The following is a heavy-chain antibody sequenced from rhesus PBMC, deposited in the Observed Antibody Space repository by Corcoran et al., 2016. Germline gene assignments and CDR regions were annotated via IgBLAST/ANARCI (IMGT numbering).Heavy chain of an antibody. D-gene: IGHD3-3*01. Sequence: QLQLQVSVPGLVQPSEPLSVSCAVPGGFFSGYHYWSWIRQPPGKRLDSIGYIYGKSASTTYNPSLKNRGTISKDTSKNQFSLKLSSVTAADTAVYYCARERGNYNFWTALPFDYWGQGVLVTVSS. V-gene: IGHV4-143*01. CDR1: GGFFSGYHY. CDR2: IYGKSAST. CDR3: ARERGNYNFWTALPFDY. J-gene: IGHJ4*01.